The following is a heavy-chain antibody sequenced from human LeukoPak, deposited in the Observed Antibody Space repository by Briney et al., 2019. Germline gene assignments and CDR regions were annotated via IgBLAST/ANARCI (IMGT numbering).Heavy chain of an antibody. CDR3: ASQQYSYER. CDR1: GFIFSTYG. Sequence: PGGSLRLSCAASGFIFSTYGMSWVRQAPGKGLEWISSITDNGENTDYADSVKGRFTISRDNSKNTLYLQMNNLRVEDTAVYYCASQQYSYERWGQGTLVTVSS. V-gene: IGHV3-23*01. J-gene: IGHJ4*02. CDR2: ITDNGENT. D-gene: IGHD5-18*01.